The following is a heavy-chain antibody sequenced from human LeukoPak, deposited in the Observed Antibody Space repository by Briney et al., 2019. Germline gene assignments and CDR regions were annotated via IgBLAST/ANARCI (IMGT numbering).Heavy chain of an antibody. V-gene: IGHV3-48*02. J-gene: IGHJ3*02. Sequence: GGSLRLSCAASGFSFGSNSMNWVRQAPGKGLEWVSYISPSPSTIYYADSVRGRFTISRDNAKDSLYLQMNSLRDEDTAVYYCARDSQYAFDIWGQGTMVTVSS. CDR2: ISPSPSTI. CDR3: ARDSQYAFDI. CDR1: GFSFGSNS.